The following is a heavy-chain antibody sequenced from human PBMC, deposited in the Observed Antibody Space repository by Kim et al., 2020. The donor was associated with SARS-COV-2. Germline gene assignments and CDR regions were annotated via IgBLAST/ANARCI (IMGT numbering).Heavy chain of an antibody. V-gene: IGHV4-39*01. CDR2: IYYSGST. Sequence: SETLSLTCTVSGGSISSSSYYWGWIRQPPGKGLEWIGSIYYSGSTYYNPSLKSRVTISVDTSKNQFSLKLSSVTAADTAVYYCARHWAPSVDTAMPLVRGPWGQGTLVTVSS. J-gene: IGHJ5*02. D-gene: IGHD5-18*01. CDR1: GGSISSSSYY. CDR3: ARHWAPSVDTAMPLVRGP.